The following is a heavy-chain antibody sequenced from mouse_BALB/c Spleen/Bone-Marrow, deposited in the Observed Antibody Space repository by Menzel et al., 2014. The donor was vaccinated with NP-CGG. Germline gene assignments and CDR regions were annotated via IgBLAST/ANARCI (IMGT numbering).Heavy chain of an antibody. J-gene: IGHJ4*01. CDR3: ARDISGYVRAMDY. Sequence: QVQLQQSGPELVSPGVSVKISCKAFGYTFTDYAIHWVKQSLSKSLEWIGIISTYSANTNYNQKFKGKATMTVDKSSSTAYMELARLTFEDSAIYFCARDISGYVRAMDYWGQGTSVTVSS. CDR2: ISTYSANT. D-gene: IGHD3-2*01. CDR1: GYTFTDYA. V-gene: IGHV1-67*01.